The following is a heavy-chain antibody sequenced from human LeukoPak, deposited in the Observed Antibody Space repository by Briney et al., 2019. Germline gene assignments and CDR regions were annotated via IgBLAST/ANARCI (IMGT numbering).Heavy chain of an antibody. Sequence: SETLSLTCTVSGGSINTKAHYWACIRQTPGKGLEWIGSVFYNGNTYYNPSLKSGVAISVDTSKNQFSLRLSSVTAADTAVYYCAKHGEDSTGYYADFFDHCGQGTLITVSS. J-gene: IGHJ4*02. CDR2: VFYNGNT. V-gene: IGHV4-39*01. CDR3: AKHGEDSTGYYADFFDH. D-gene: IGHD3-22*01. CDR1: GGSINTKAHY.